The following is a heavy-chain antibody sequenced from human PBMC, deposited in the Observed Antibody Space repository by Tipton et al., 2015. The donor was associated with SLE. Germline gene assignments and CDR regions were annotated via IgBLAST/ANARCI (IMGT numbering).Heavy chain of an antibody. CDR1: GFTVNSNY. D-gene: IGHD1-1*01. CDR2: LYSGGDT. J-gene: IGHJ4*02. V-gene: IGHV3-66*01. CDR3: ARVGAGGTFQTELDY. Sequence: GSLRLSCVASGFTVNSNYMSWVRQAPGKGLEWVSVLYSGGDTYYAESVKGRFTVSRDNSKNTLYLQMDSLRAEDTAVYYCARVGAGGTFQTELDYWGQGTLVTVSS.